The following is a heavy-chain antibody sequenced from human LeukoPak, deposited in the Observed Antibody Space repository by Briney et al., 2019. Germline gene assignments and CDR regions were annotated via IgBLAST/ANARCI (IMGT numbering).Heavy chain of an antibody. V-gene: IGHV4-39*07. CDR3: ARDGDSSPGQDY. CDR2: IYYSGST. J-gene: IGHJ4*02. D-gene: IGHD6-13*01. CDR1: GGSISSSSYY. Sequence: SETLSLTCTVSGGSISSSSYYWGWIRQPPGKGLEWIGSIYYSGSTYYNPSLKSRATISVDTSKNQFSLKLSSVTAADTAVYYCARDGDSSPGQDYWGQGTLVTVSS.